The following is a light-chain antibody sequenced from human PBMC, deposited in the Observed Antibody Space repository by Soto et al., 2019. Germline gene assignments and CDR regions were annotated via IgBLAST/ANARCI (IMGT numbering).Light chain of an antibody. Sequence: QSALTQPASVSGSPGQSITISCTGTSSDVGGYNYVSWYQQHPGKAPKLMIYEVSNRPSGVSNRFSGSKSGNTASLTISGXXAEDEAXXYCSSYTSSSPYVFGTGTKVTVL. V-gene: IGLV2-14*01. CDR1: SSDVGGYNY. J-gene: IGLJ1*01. CDR3: SSYTSSSPYV. CDR2: EVS.